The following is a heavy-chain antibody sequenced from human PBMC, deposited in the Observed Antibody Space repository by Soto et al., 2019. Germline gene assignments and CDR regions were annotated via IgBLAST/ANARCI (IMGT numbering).Heavy chain of an antibody. D-gene: IGHD3-10*01. CDR1: GFTFSSYG. Sequence: GGSLRLSCAASGFTFSSYGMHWVRQAPGKGLEWVALIWYDGGNKYFADSVKGRFTISRDNSKNTLYLQMNSLRAEDTAVYYCARDLRITMLRGPSPGYWGQGTLVTVSS. J-gene: IGHJ4*02. CDR2: IWYDGGNK. V-gene: IGHV3-33*01. CDR3: ARDLRITMLRGPSPGY.